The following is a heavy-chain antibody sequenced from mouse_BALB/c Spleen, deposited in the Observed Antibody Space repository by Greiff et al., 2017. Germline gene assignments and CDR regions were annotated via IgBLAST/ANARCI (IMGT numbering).Heavy chain of an antibody. CDR2: ISSGGGST. Sequence: EVKVVESGGGLVKPGGSLKLSCAASGFAFSSYDMSWVRQTPEKRLEWVAYISSGGGSTYYPDTVKGRFTISRDNAKNTLYLQMSSLKSEDTAMYYCERHHYYGTYFAHWGQGTTLTVSA. CDR1: GFAFSSYD. CDR3: ERHHYYGTYFAH. D-gene: IGHD1-1*01. V-gene: IGHV5-12-1*01. J-gene: IGHJ2*01.